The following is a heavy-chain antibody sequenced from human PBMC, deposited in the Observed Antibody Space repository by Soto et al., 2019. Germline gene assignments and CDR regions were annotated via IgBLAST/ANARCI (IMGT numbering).Heavy chain of an antibody. CDR1: GFTFSSNA. V-gene: IGHV3-23*01. CDR3: AKVLTYYYCGMDV. J-gene: IGHJ6*02. CDR2: ISDSGGST. Sequence: EVQLLESGGGLVQPGGSLRLSCAASGFTFSSNAMSWVRQAPGKWQEWVSSISDSGGSTYYPDSVKVLFTISRDNSKNTLYLQMNSLRAEDTAVYYCAKVLTYYYCGMDVWGQGTTVTVSS.